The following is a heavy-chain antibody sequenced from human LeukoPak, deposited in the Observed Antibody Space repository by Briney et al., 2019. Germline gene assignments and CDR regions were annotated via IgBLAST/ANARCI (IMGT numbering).Heavy chain of an antibody. CDR2: INHSGNT. V-gene: IGHV4-34*01. CDR1: GGSFSDYY. CDR3: AREGDYGSGNYYVYYFDY. Sequence: SETLSLTCAVYGGSFSDYYWSWIRQPPGKRLEWIGEINHSGNTNYNPSLKSRVTISADTSKNQSSLKLSSVTAADTAVYYCAREGDYGSGNYYVYYFDYWDQGTLVTVSS. J-gene: IGHJ4*02. D-gene: IGHD3-10*01.